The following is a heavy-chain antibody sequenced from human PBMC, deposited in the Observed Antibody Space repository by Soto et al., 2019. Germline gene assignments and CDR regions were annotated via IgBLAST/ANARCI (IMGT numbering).Heavy chain of an antibody. V-gene: IGHV1-69*13. CDR2: IIPIFGTA. J-gene: IGHJ6*02. CDR3: ARDLYYYDSSGYYAGMDV. CDR1: GGTFSSYA. Sequence: SVKVSCKASGGTFSSYAISWVRQAPGQGLEWMGGIIPIFGTANYAQKFQGRVTITADESTSTAYMELSSLRSEDTAVYYCARDLYYYDSSGYYAGMDVWGQGTMVTVSS. D-gene: IGHD3-22*01.